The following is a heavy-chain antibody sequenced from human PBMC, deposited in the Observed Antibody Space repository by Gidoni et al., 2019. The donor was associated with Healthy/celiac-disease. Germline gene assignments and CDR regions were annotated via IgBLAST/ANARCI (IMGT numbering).Heavy chain of an antibody. CDR1: GFTFSSYA. Sequence: EVQLLESGGGLVQPGGSLRLSCAASGFTFSSYAMSWVRQAPGKGMEWVSAISGSGGSTYYADSVKGRFTISRDNSKNTLYLQMNSLRAEDTAVYYCAEMGGDGYNLYWGQGTLVTVSS. CDR3: AEMGGDGYNLY. CDR2: ISGSGGST. V-gene: IGHV3-23*01. J-gene: IGHJ4*02. D-gene: IGHD5-12*01.